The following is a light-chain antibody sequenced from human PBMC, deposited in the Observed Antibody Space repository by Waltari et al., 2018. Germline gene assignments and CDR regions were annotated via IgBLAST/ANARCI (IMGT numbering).Light chain of an antibody. CDR2: DVS. CDR3: CSYAGNYIYV. V-gene: IGLV2-11*01. CDR1: SIDDSSYDH. Sequence: QSALTQPRSVSGSPGQSVTIPCTGTSIDDSSYDHVSWYQQYPGKAPRLVIYDVSERPSGVPDRLSGSKSGNTASLTISGLQAEDEADYYCCSYAGNYIYVFGTGTTVTVL. J-gene: IGLJ1*01.